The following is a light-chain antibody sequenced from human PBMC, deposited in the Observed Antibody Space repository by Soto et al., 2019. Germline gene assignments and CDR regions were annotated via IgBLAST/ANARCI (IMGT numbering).Light chain of an antibody. CDR3: QQSYNTPRT. J-gene: IGKJ1*01. V-gene: IGKV1-39*01. Sequence: DIQMTRSPSSLSASVGDRVTITCRTSQPISEYLNWYQQKPGKAPSLLIYTSSNLQTGVPSRFSGSGSGTHFTLTINSLQPEDFATYYCQQSYNTPRTFGQGTKVDI. CDR2: TSS. CDR1: QPISEY.